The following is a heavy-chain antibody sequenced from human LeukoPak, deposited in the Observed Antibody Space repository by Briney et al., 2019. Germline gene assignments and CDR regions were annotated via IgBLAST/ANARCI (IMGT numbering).Heavy chain of an antibody. Sequence: GGSLRLSCAASGFTFSSYWMSWVRQVPGKGLEWVANIKKDGSEKKYVDSVKGRFTISRDNDENSLYLQMNSLRVEDTAVYYCARDQRGSYYGVFDYWGQGTLVTVSS. D-gene: IGHD1-26*01. V-gene: IGHV3-7*01. CDR3: ARDQRGSYYGVFDY. CDR2: IKKDGSEK. CDR1: GFTFSSYW. J-gene: IGHJ4*02.